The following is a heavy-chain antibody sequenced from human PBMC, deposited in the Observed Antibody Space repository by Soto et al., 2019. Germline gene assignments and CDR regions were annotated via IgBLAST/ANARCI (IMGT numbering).Heavy chain of an antibody. CDR1: GGSISSGGYS. CDR3: ARFSTTVTTYWFDP. CDR2: IYHSGST. J-gene: IGHJ5*02. V-gene: IGHV4-30-2*01. Sequence: PSETLSLTCAVSGGSISSGGYSWSWIRQPPGKGLEWIGYIYHSGSTYYNPSLKSRVTISVDTSKNQFSLRLNSVTAADTAVYYCARFSTTVTTYWFDPWGQGTLVTVSS. D-gene: IGHD4-17*01.